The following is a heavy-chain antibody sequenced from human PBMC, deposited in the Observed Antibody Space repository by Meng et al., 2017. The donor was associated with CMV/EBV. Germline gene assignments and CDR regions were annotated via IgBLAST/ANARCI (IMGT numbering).Heavy chain of an antibody. D-gene: IGHD1-1*01. Sequence: KGSGYSFTSYWIGWVRQMPGKGLEWMGIIYPGDSDTRYSPSFQGQVTISADKSISTAYLQWSSLKASDTAMYYCASTTGNDIGYFDYWGQGTLVTVSS. CDR3: ASTTGNDIGYFDY. CDR1: GYSFTSYW. J-gene: IGHJ4*02. V-gene: IGHV5-51*01. CDR2: IYPGDSDT.